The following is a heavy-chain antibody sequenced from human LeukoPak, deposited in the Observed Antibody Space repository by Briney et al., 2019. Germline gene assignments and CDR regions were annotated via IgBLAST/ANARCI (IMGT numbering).Heavy chain of an antibody. CDR3: ARQQQLVFNFQRYGWFDP. Sequence: SETLSLTCTVSGGSISSFYWSWIRQPPGNGLEWIGYIYYTGNTYYNPSLKSRVSISVDTSKDQFSLKLTSVTAADTAVYYCARQQQLVFNFQRYGWFDPWGQGTLVTVSS. J-gene: IGHJ5*02. D-gene: IGHD6-13*01. CDR2: IYYTGNT. V-gene: IGHV4-59*01. CDR1: GGSISSFY.